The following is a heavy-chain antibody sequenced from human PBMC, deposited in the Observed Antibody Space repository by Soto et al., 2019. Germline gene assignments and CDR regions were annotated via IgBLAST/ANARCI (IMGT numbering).Heavy chain of an antibody. CDR2: IYSGGRT. Sequence: GGSLRLSCAASGFTVSSNYMNWVRQAPGKGLEWVSVIYSGGRTYYADSVKGRFTISRDNSKNTLYLQMNSLRAEDTAVYYCARGIPRGYSYGSYYFDYWGQGTLVTVSS. CDR3: ARGIPRGYSYGSYYFDY. V-gene: IGHV3-53*01. D-gene: IGHD5-18*01. CDR1: GFTVSSNY. J-gene: IGHJ4*02.